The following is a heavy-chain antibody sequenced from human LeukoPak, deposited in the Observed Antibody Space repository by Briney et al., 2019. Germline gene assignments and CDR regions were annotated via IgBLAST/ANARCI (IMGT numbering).Heavy chain of an antibody. D-gene: IGHD3-10*01. Sequence: PSETLSLTCAVSGYSISSGYYWGWIRQPPGKGLEWIGSIYHSGSTYYNPSLKSRVTISVDTSKNQFSLKLSSVTAADTAVYYCARARGGSGSYYELNFDYWGQGTLVTVSS. J-gene: IGHJ4*02. V-gene: IGHV4-38-2*01. CDR2: IYHSGST. CDR3: ARARGGSGSYYELNFDY. CDR1: GYSISSGYY.